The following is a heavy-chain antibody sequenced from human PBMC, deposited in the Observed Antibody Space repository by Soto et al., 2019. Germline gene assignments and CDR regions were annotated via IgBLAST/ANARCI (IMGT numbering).Heavy chain of an antibody. V-gene: IGHV3-21*01. CDR1: GLTFSSYS. Sequence: GGSLRLSCAASGLTFSSYSMNWVSQATGKGLEWVSSISSSSSYIYYADSVKGRFTISRDNAKNSLYLQMNSLRAEDTAVYYCARSAYYDFWSGYYTSYYYYYGMDVWGQGTTVTVSS. CDR3: ARSAYYDFWSGYYTSYYYYYGMDV. J-gene: IGHJ6*02. CDR2: ISSSSSYI. D-gene: IGHD3-3*01.